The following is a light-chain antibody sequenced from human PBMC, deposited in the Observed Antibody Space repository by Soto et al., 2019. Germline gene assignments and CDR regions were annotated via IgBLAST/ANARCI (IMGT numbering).Light chain of an antibody. Sequence: DIQLTQSPSFLSASVGDRVTITCRASQVISSYLAWYQQKPGKAPTLLIYAASTLQPAVPSRFSGSGSGTDFTLTISSLQPEDFATYYCQQLNNYPLTFGGGTKVEIK. J-gene: IGKJ4*01. CDR1: QVISSY. CDR2: AAS. CDR3: QQLNNYPLT. V-gene: IGKV1-9*01.